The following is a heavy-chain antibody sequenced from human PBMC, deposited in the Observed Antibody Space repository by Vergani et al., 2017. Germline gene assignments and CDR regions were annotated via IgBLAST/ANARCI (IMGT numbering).Heavy chain of an antibody. D-gene: IGHD3-10*01. Sequence: QIQLQESGPGLVKPSETLSLTCSVSGYSISTGFYWAWIRQTPEKGLEWIGGMFHTGEASNSPSLQSRVAFSMDTSKNQFSLQLTSVTAADTAVYFCGVIMVRSPRPDNWFDSWGRGTLVTVSS. J-gene: IGHJ5*01. CDR3: GVIMVRSPRPDNWFDS. CDR1: GYSISTGFY. V-gene: IGHV4-38-2*02. CDR2: MFHTGEA.